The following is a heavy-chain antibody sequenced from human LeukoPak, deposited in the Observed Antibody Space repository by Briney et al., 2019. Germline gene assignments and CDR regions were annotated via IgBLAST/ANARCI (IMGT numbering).Heavy chain of an antibody. CDR2: ISGSGSTT. Sequence: GGSLRLSCAASGFTFSYCQMNWVRQAPGKGLEWISYISGSGSTTSFADSVRGRFTISRDKAKNSMFLQMNSLRAEDTAVYYCARGYCSGGSCHFDSWGQGTLVTVSS. CDR3: ARGYCSGGSCHFDS. J-gene: IGHJ4*02. V-gene: IGHV3-48*03. D-gene: IGHD2-15*01. CDR1: GFTFSYCQ.